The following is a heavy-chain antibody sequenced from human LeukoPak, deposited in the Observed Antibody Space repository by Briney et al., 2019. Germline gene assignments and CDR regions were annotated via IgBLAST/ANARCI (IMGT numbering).Heavy chain of an antibody. V-gene: IGHV4-39*07. J-gene: IGHJ4*02. D-gene: IGHD6-19*01. CDR3: ARGGGRSSGWNFDY. CDR2: ISYSRST. Sequence: SETLSLTCTVSGGSISSSYWGWIRQPPGKGLEWIGSISYSRSTYYNPSLKSRVTISVDTSKNQFSLKLSSVTAADTAVYYCARGGGRSSGWNFDYWGQGTLVTVSS. CDR1: GGSISSSY.